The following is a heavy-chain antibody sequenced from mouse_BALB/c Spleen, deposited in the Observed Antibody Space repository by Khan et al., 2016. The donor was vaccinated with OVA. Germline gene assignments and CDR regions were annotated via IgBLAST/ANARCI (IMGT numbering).Heavy chain of an antibody. V-gene: IGHV9-3-1*01. Sequence: QIQLVQSGPELKKPGETVKISCKASGYSFTNYGMNWVKQSPGKALKWMGWINTYTGKPTYADDFKGRFAFSLETSASTAYLQINNLKNDYTATYFCARPPYFSYTLEHRGQGTSVTFSS. CDR1: GYSFTNYG. J-gene: IGHJ4*01. D-gene: IGHD2-10*01. CDR2: INTYTGKP. CDR3: ARPPYFSYTLEH.